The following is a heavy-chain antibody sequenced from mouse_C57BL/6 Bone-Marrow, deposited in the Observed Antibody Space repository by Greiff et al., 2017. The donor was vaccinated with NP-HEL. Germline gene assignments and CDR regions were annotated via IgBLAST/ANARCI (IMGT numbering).Heavy chain of an antibody. D-gene: IGHD2-3*01. CDR2: IYPGSGDT. J-gene: IGHJ4*01. CDR1: GYAFTSYN. V-gene: IGHV1-12*01. Sequence: LQQSGAELVRPGAEGKGGGRVSGYAFTSYNMHWVKQTPRQGLEWIGAIYPGSGDTSYNQKFKGKATLAVDKSSSTAYMQLSSLTSEDSAVYFCARSDGAMDYWGQGTSVTVSS. CDR3: ARSDGAMDY.